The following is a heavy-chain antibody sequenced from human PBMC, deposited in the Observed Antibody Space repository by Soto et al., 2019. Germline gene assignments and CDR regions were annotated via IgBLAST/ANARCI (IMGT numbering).Heavy chain of an antibody. Sequence: VGSLRLSCAAAGFIFSDNAMNWVRQAPGKGLEWVSFIFNRDGSTYYADSVKGRFTISRDNSKNTLYLQMTGLRADDTAVYYCAKPRGADMFKLHFDYWGQGAQVTVSS. D-gene: IGHD3-10*02. CDR3: AKPRGADMFKLHFDY. J-gene: IGHJ4*02. V-gene: IGHV3-23*01. CDR1: GFIFSDNA. CDR2: IFNRDGST.